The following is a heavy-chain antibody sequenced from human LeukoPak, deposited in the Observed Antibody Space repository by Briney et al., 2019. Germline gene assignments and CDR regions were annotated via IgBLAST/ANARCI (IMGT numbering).Heavy chain of an antibody. CDR2: IYHSGST. CDR3: ASLYSSGPRDY. J-gene: IGHJ4*02. CDR1: GGSISCSNW. Sequence: SETLSLTCAVSGGSISCSNWWSWVRQPPGKGLEWIGEIYHSGSTNYNPSLKSRVTISVDKSKNQFSLKLSSVTAADTAVYYCASLYSSGPRDYWGQGTLVTVSS. V-gene: IGHV4-4*02. D-gene: IGHD6-19*01.